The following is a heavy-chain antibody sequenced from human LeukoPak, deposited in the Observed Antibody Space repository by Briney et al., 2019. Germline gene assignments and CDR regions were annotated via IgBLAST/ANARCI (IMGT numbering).Heavy chain of an antibody. J-gene: IGHJ4*02. CDR1: GGTFSSYA. CDR2: IIPIFGTA. Sequence: ASVKVSCKASGGTFSSYAIRWVRQAPGQGLEWMGGIIPIFGTANYAQKFQGRVTITADESTSTAYMEPRSLRSEDTAVYYCATGGITMVRGVLDYWGQGTLVPVSS. V-gene: IGHV1-69*01. CDR3: ATGGITMVRGVLDY. D-gene: IGHD3-10*01.